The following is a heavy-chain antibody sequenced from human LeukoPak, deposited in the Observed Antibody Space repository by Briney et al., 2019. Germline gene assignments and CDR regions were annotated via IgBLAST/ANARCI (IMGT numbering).Heavy chain of an antibody. CDR2: IYHSGNT. V-gene: IGHV4-38-2*01. D-gene: IGHD2-15*01. Sequence: KPSETLSLTCAVSGYSISSGYYWGWIRQPPGKGLEWIGSIYHSGNTYYNPSLKSRVTISVDTSKNQFSLKLSSVTAADTAVYYCAARGWYCSGGSCYPTFDYWGQGTLVTVSS. CDR1: GYSISSGYY. CDR3: AARGWYCSGGSCYPTFDY. J-gene: IGHJ4*02.